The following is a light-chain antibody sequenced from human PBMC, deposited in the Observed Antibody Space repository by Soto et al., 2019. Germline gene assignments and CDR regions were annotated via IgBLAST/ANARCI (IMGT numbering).Light chain of an antibody. J-gene: IGKJ4*01. CDR3: QQSFGTPLT. Sequence: DIQMTQSPSSLSASVGDRVTITCRASQNIKKYLNWHQQKPGKAPNLLIYTASSLQVGLPSRFSGTGSGTDFTLTITSLQPEDSATYYCQQSFGTPLTFGGGTKVEIK. CDR2: TAS. CDR1: QNIKKY. V-gene: IGKV1-39*01.